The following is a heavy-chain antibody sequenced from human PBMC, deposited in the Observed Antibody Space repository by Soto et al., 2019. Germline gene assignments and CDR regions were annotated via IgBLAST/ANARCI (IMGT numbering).Heavy chain of an antibody. D-gene: IGHD6-13*01. J-gene: IGHJ4*02. Sequence: QVRLQESGPVLVKPSQTLSLTCTVSGGSISSGGYYWSWIRQHPGKGLEWIGYIYYSGSTYYNPSLKSRVTISVDTSKNQFSLKLSSVTAADTAVYYCARSEYSSSWYYFDYWRQGTLVTVSS. CDR1: GGSISSGGYY. CDR2: IYYSGST. V-gene: IGHV4-31*03. CDR3: ARSEYSSSWYYFDY.